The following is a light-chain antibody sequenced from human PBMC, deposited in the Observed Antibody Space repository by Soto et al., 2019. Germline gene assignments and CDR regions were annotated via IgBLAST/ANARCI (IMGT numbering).Light chain of an antibody. J-gene: IGLJ1*01. Sequence: QSALTQPPSASGSPGQSVTISCTGTSSDVGGYDYVSWYQQHPGKAPKLMIYEVTIRPSGVSDRFSGSKSGNTASLTVSGLQAEDEADSYCSSYTAGNPSYVFGTGTKVTVL. V-gene: IGLV2-8*01. CDR2: EVT. CDR3: SSYTAGNPSYV. CDR1: SSDVGGYDY.